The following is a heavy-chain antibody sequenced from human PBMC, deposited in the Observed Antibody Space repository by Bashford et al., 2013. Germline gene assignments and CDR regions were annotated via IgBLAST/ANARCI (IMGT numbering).Heavy chain of an antibody. Sequence: ASVKVSCKVSGYTLTELSMHWVRQAPGKGLEWMGGFDPEDGETIYAQKFQGRVTMTEDTSTDTAYMELSSLRSEDTAVYYCATKITIFGPRGAFDIWGQGTMVTVSS. CDR3: ATKITIFGPRGAFDI. V-gene: IGHV1-24*01. D-gene: IGHD3-3*01. CDR1: GYTLTELS. CDR2: FDPEDGET. J-gene: IGHJ3*02.